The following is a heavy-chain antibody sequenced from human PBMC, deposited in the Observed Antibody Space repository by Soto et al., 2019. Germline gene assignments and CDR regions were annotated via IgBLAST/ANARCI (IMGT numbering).Heavy chain of an antibody. J-gene: IGHJ6*02. CDR3: ARGNYGMDV. V-gene: IGHV3-74*01. Sequence: PGGSLRLSCAASGFTFSSYWMHWVRQAPGKGLVWVSNIKSDGSNTNYADSVKGRFTISRDNAKNTLYLQMNSPRAEETAVYYCARGNYGMDVWGQGTMVTVSS. CDR1: GFTFSSYW. CDR2: IKSDGSNT. D-gene: IGHD3-10*01.